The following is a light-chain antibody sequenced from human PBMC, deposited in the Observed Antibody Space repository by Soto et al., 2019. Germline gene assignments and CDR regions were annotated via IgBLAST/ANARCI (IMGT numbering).Light chain of an antibody. CDR3: QKYDSALYT. V-gene: IGKV1-27*01. J-gene: IGKJ2*01. CDR1: QDIWNY. Sequence: DIQLTQSPSSLSASIGDRVTFTCRASQDIWNYLAWYQQKPGKVPKLLIYAASALQSGVPSRFSGSGSGTHFTLSISSLQPEDVATYYCQKYDSALYTFGQGTKLEIK. CDR2: AAS.